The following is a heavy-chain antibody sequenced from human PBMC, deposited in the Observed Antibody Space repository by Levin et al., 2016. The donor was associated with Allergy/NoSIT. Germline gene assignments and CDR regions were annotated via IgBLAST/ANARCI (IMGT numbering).Heavy chain of an antibody. V-gene: IGHV4-31*03. Sequence: SETLSLTCTVSGGSISSGGYYWSWIRQHPGKGLEWIGYIYYSGSTYYNPSLKSRVTISVDASKNQFSLKLSSVTAADTAVYYCARGKMGYDYGDFHWGQGTLVTVSS. CDR1: GGSISSGGYY. CDR3: ARGKMGYDYGDFH. CDR2: IYYSGST. J-gene: IGHJ4*02. D-gene: IGHD4-17*01.